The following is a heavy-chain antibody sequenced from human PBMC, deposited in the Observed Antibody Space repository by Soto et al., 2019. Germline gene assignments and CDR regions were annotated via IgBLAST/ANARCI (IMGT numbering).Heavy chain of an antibody. Sequence: QVHLVQSGAEVKKPGASVKVSCKASGYTFTSYGITWVREAPGQGLEWMGWISAHNGNTDYAQKLQGRVIVTRDTSTSTAYMELRSLRSDATALYYCERGRYGDYWGQGALVTVSS. CDR2: ISAHNGNT. J-gene: IGHJ4*02. D-gene: IGHD1-1*01. V-gene: IGHV1-18*01. CDR1: GYTFTSYG. CDR3: ERGRYGDY.